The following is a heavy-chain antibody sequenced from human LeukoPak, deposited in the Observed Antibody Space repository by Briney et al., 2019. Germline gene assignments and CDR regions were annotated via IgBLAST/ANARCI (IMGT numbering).Heavy chain of an antibody. D-gene: IGHD3-9*01. J-gene: IGHJ3*02. CDR1: GDSVSVKSDV. V-gene: IGHV6-1*01. CDR3: ARDADWAYDAFDI. Sequence: SQTLSLTRAISGDSVSVKSDVWNWIRQSPSRGLEWLGRTYYRSKWINDYATSVKSRIIISPDTSKNQFSLHLNSVTPEDTAVYYCARDADWAYDAFDIWGQGTMVTVSS. CDR2: TYYRSKWIN.